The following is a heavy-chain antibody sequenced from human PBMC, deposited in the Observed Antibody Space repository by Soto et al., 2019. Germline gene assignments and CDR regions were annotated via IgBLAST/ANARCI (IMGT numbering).Heavy chain of an antibody. D-gene: IGHD2-15*01. J-gene: IGHJ3*02. CDR2: ISWNSGSI. Sequence: QPGGSLRLSCAASGFTFDDYAMHWVRQAPGKGLEWVSGISWNSGSIGYADSVKGRFTISRDNAKNSLYLQMNSLRAEDTALYYCAKDIRWQDAFNIWGQGTMVTVS. CDR1: GFTFDDYA. CDR3: AKDIRWQDAFNI. V-gene: IGHV3-9*01.